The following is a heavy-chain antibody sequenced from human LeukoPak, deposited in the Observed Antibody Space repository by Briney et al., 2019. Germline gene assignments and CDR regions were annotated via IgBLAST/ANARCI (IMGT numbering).Heavy chain of an antibody. D-gene: IGHD6-19*01. J-gene: IGHJ4*03. CDR3: AKTSVANYFDC. Sequence: GGSLRLSCAASGFTFDDYTMHWVRQAPGKGLEWVSLISWDGGSTYYADSVKGRFTISRDNSKNMLYLQMNSLRDEDTAVYYCAKTSVANYFDCWGQGTMVTVSS. V-gene: IGHV3-43*01. CDR2: ISWDGGST. CDR1: GFTFDDYT.